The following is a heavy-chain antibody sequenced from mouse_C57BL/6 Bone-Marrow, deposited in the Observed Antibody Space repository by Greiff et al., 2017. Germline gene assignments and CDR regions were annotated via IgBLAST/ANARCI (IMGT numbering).Heavy chain of an antibody. CDR1: GYTFTSYW. CDR2: IDPSDSYT. CDR3: ARIYDCYQYYFDY. J-gene: IGHJ2*01. D-gene: IGHD2-3*01. Sequence: QVQLQQPGAELVKPGASVKLSCKASGYTFTSYWMQWVKQRPGQGLEWIGEIDPSDSYTNYNQKFKGKATLTVDTSSSTAYMQLSSLTSEDSAVYYCARIYDCYQYYFDYWGQGTTLTVSS. V-gene: IGHV1-50*01.